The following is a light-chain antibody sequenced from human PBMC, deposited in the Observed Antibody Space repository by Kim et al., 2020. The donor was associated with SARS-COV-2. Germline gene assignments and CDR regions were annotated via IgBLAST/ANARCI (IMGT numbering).Light chain of an antibody. CDR3: LQHSTYPIT. CDR2: GAS. CDR1: QDIRND. V-gene: IGKV1-17*01. J-gene: IGKJ5*01. Sequence: ASVGDRVTVTCRASQDIRNDLGWYQQNPGRAPKRLIYGASSLQSGVPSRFSGSGSGTEVTRTISSVQPEDFATYFCLQHSTYPITFGQGTRLEIK.